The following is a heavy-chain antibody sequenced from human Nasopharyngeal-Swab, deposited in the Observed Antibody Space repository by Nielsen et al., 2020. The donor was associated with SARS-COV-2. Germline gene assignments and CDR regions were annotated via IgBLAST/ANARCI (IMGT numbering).Heavy chain of an antibody. D-gene: IGHD1-26*01. CDR1: GYTFNNYG. CDR2: IRVYNGDT. CDR3: ARVPVYSGTYYGFDI. J-gene: IGHJ3*02. V-gene: IGHV1-18*01. Sequence: ASAKVSCKASGYTFNNYGISWVRQAPAQGLEWMGWIRVYNGDTKYAQKFQGRVTVTTDALTTTAYMELRSLRSDDTAVYYCARVPVYSGTYYGFDIWGQGTMVKVSS.